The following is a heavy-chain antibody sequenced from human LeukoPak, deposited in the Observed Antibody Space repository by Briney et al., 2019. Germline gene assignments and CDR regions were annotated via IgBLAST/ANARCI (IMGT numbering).Heavy chain of an antibody. CDR1: GFTFSSHA. Sequence: GGSLRLSCAASGFTFSSHAMSWVRQAPGKGLEWVSGISTSGGSTYYADSVKGRFTISRDNAKNSLYLQMNSLRAEDTAVYYCARDLAYCGGDCYFDYWGQGTLVTVSS. D-gene: IGHD2-21*02. V-gene: IGHV3-23*01. CDR2: ISTSGGST. CDR3: ARDLAYCGGDCYFDY. J-gene: IGHJ4*02.